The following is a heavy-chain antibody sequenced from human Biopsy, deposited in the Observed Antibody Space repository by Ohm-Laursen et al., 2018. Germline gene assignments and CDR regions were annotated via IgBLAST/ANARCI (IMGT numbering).Heavy chain of an antibody. CDR2: IYTSGIT. V-gene: IGHV4-4*07. Sequence: TLSLTWTVSGGSLSSYSWSWIQQPAGKGLEWIGQIYTSGITNYNPSLKSRVTMSVDTSKNKFSLRVSSVTAADTAIYYCARVPAYPSIDGYYGLDLWGQGTTVIVSS. D-gene: IGHD3-9*01. CDR3: ARVPAYPSIDGYYGLDL. J-gene: IGHJ6*02. CDR1: GGSLSSYS.